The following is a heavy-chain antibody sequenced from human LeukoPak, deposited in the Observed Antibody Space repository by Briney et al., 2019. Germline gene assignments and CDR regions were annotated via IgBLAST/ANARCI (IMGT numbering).Heavy chain of an antibody. CDR3: AKSRIGFSGQTDH. V-gene: IGHV3-48*04. CDR1: GFTFSTYG. Sequence: GGSLRLSCAASGFTFSTYGMNWFRQAPGKGLEWLSYINYADSVKGQFTSSRDNAKNSLYLQMNSLRAEDTAVYYCAKSRIGFSGQTDHWGQGTLVTVSS. CDR2: I. J-gene: IGHJ4*02. D-gene: IGHD5-12*01.